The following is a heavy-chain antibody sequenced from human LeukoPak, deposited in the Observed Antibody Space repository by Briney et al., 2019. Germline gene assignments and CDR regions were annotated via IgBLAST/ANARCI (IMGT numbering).Heavy chain of an antibody. CDR1: GFTFSSYS. J-gene: IGHJ4*02. CDR2: ISSSSSYI. CDR3: AREAYYYDSSGQFDY. V-gene: IGHV3-21*01. Sequence: GGSLRLSCAASGFTFSSYSMNWVRQAPGKGLEWVSSISSSSSYIYYADSVKGRFTISRDNAKNSLYLQMNSLRAEDTAVYYCAREAYYYDSSGQFDYWGQGTLVTVSS. D-gene: IGHD3-22*01.